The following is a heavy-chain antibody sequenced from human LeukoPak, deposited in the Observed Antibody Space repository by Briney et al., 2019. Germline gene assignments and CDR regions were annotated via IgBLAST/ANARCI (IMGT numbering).Heavy chain of an antibody. V-gene: IGHV1-24*01. CDR3: ATAGDTANGGECFDY. CDR1: GYTLTELS. J-gene: IGHJ4*02. D-gene: IGHD5-18*01. CDR2: FDPEDGET. Sequence: GASVKVSCKVSGYTLTELSMHWVRQAPGKGLGWMGGFDPEDGETIYAQKFQGRVTMTEDTSTDTAYMELSSLRSEETAVYYCATAGDTANGGECFDYWGQGTLVTVSS.